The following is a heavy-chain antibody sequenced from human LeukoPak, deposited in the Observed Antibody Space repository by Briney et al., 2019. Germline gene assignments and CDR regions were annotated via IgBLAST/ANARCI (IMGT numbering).Heavy chain of an antibody. CDR1: GYTFTGYY. D-gene: IGHD2-15*01. V-gene: IGHV1-2*02. J-gene: IGHJ5*02. CDR3: AREYSSGGSCGESSWFDP. CDR2: INPNSGGT. Sequence: ASVKVSCKASGYTFTGYYMHWVRQAPGQGLEWMGWINPNSGGTNYAQKFQGRVTMTRDTSISTAYMELSRLRSDDTAVYYCAREYSSGGSCGESSWFDPWGQGTLVTVSS.